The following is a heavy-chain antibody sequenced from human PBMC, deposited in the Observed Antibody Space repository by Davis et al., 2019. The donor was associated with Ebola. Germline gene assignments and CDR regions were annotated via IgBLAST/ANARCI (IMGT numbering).Heavy chain of an antibody. CDR1: VITFSSYA. D-gene: IGHD3-3*01. Sequence: GESLKIPCTDSVITFSSYAMTWVRQAPGKGLEWVSALSGSGGSTYYADSVKGRFTISRDNSKKTLYLQMNSLGAEDTAVYYCARSGLSFGVVKYHYGMDVWAKGPRSPSP. CDR3: ARSGLSFGVVKYHYGMDV. CDR2: LSGSGGST. V-gene: IGHV3-23*01. J-gene: IGHJ6*02.